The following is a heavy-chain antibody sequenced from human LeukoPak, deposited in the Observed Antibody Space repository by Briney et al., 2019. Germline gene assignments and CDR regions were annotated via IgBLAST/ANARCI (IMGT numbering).Heavy chain of an antibody. D-gene: IGHD2-2*01. J-gene: IGHJ5*02. Sequence: ESGPTLVNPTQTLTLTCTFSGFSLSTSGVGVGWIRQPPGKALEWLALIYWNDGKRYSPSLKSRLTITKDTSKNQVVLTMTNMDPVDTATYYCAHRPTPIEVPAALVGWFDPWGQGTLVTVSS. CDR3: AHRPTPIEVPAALVGWFDP. CDR1: GFSLSTSGVG. V-gene: IGHV2-5*01. CDR2: IYWNDGK.